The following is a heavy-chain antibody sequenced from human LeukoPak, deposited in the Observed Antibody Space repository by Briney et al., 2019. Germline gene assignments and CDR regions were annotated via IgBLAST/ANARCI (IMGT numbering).Heavy chain of an antibody. CDR3: ARDTPGSNYYGSGSYYV. Sequence: GGSLRLSCAASGFTFSSYSMNWVRQAPGKGLEWVSSISSSSSSYIYYADSVKGRFTISRDNAKNSLYLQMNSLRAEDTAVYYCARDTPGSNYYGSGSYYVWGQGTLVTVSS. CDR2: ISSSSSSYI. D-gene: IGHD3-10*01. CDR1: GFTFSSYS. V-gene: IGHV3-21*01. J-gene: IGHJ4*02.